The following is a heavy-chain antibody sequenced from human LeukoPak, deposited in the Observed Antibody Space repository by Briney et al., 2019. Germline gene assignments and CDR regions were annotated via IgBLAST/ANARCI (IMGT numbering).Heavy chain of an antibody. D-gene: IGHD2-2*01. CDR3: AKDSCSSTSCLGYFDY. CDR2: ISGSGGST. CDR1: GFTFSSYA. J-gene: IGHJ4*02. Sequence: TGGSLRLSCAASGFTFSSYAMSWVRQAPGKGLEWVSAISGSGGSTYYADSVKGRFTISRDNSKNTLYLQMNSLRAEDTAVYYCAKDSCSSTSCLGYFDYWGQGTLATVSS. V-gene: IGHV3-23*01.